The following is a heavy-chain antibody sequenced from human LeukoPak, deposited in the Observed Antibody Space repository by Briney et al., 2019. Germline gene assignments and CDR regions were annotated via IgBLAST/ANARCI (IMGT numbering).Heavy chain of an antibody. J-gene: IGHJ4*02. CDR3: ARAHCTATSCHHFDY. D-gene: IGHD2-2*01. CDR2: IYNSGGT. Sequence: SETLSLTCTVSGGSFSSYYWSWIRQPAGKGLDWIGRIYNSGGTDYNPSLESRVTMSVDTSKNQFSLKLSSVTAAGTAVYYCARAHCTATSCHHFDYWGQGALVTVSS. V-gene: IGHV4-4*07. CDR1: GGSFSSYY.